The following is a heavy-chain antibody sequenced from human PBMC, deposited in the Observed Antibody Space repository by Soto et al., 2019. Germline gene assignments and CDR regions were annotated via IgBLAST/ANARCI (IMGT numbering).Heavy chain of an antibody. J-gene: IGHJ3*02. Sequence: GGSLRLSCAASGFTFSNAWMSWVRQAPGKGLEWVGRIKSKTDGGTIDYAAPVKGRFTISRDDSKNTLYLQMNSLKTEDTAVYYCTTNYYDSSGYYWGAFDIWGQGTMVTVSS. CDR3: TTNYYDSSGYYWGAFDI. CDR2: IKSKTDGGTI. D-gene: IGHD3-22*01. CDR1: GFTFSNAW. V-gene: IGHV3-15*01.